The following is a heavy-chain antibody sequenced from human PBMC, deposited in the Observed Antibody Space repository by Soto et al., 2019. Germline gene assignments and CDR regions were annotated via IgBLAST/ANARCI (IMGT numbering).Heavy chain of an antibody. CDR1: RYIFTAYF. CDR2: INPNNGAT. J-gene: IGHJ5*02. D-gene: IGHD1-1*01. V-gene: IGHV1-2*02. CDR3: ASHDPGARFDP. Sequence: QVQLVQSGAEVKKPGASVKVSCKAPRYIFTAYFMNWVRQAPGQGLEWMGWINPNNGATHYGLSFQGRVTMTRDTSISTAYMDLSSLRSDDTAVYYCASHDPGARFDPLGQGTLVIVSS.